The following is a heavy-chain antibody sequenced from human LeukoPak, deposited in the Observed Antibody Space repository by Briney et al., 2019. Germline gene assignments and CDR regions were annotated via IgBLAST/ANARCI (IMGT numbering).Heavy chain of an antibody. CDR1: GFTFSDHY. CDR2: ISHTGTTT. V-gene: IGHV3-11*01. Sequence: GGSLRLSCAASGFTFSDHYMSWIRQAPGKGLEWVSYISHTGTTTMYGDSVQGRFTVSRDNANNLLFLQMNSLRAEDTAVYYCAKAAPPGFLPPFDYWGQGTLVTVSS. CDR3: AKAAPPGFLPPFDY. D-gene: IGHD3-10*01. J-gene: IGHJ4*02.